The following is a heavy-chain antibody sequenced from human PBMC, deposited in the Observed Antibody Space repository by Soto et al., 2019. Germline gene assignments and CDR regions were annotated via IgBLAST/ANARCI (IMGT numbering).Heavy chain of an antibody. CDR1: GGTFSSYA. CDR3: ASQNVLLWFGELLSKHSGFDP. D-gene: IGHD3-10*01. Sequence: QVQLVQSGAEVKKPGSSVKVSCKASGGTFSSYAISWVRQAPGQGLEWMGGIIPIFGTANYAQKFQGRVTITADESTSTGYMELSSLRSEDTAVYYCASQNVLLWFGELLSKHSGFDPCGQGTLVTVSS. J-gene: IGHJ5*02. V-gene: IGHV1-69*01. CDR2: IIPIFGTA.